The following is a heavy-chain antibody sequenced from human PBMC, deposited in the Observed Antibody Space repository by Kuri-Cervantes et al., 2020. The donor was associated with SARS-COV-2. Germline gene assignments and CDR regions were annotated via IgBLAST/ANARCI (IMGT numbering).Heavy chain of an antibody. V-gene: IGHV3-23*01. CDR1: GLTFSSYA. D-gene: IGHD6-6*01. Sequence: GGSLRLSCAASGLTFSSYAMSWVRQAPGKGLEWVSAISGSGGSTYYADSVKGRFTISRDNSKNTLYLQMNSLRAEDTAVYYCARDQIEYSSSSASGIFFGYWGQGTLVTVSS. CDR3: ARDQIEYSSSSASGIFFGY. CDR2: ISGSGGST. J-gene: IGHJ4*02.